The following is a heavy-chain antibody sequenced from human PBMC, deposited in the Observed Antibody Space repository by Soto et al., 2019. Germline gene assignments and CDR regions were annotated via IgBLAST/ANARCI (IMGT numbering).Heavy chain of an antibody. CDR2: INPNSGGT. V-gene: IGHV1-2*04. CDR3: ARVLGSYDSSGYYSSVYGMDV. Sequence: ASVKVSCKASGYTFTGYYVHWVRQAPGQGLEWMGWINPNSGGTNYAQKFQGWVTMTRDTSISTAYMELSRLRSDDTAVYYCARVLGSYDSSGYYSSVYGMDVWGQGTTVTVSS. J-gene: IGHJ6*02. D-gene: IGHD3-22*01. CDR1: GYTFTGYY.